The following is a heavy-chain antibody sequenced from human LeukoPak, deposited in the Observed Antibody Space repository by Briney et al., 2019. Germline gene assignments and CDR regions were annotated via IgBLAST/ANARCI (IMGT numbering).Heavy chain of an antibody. V-gene: IGHV3-48*03. CDR1: GFTFSNYE. CDR2: ISGSGNTI. D-gene: IGHD3-22*01. J-gene: IGHJ4*02. Sequence: GGSLRLSCAASGFTFSNYEMNWVRQAPGKGLEWVSYISGSGNTIYYADSVKGRFTISRDNAKNSLYLQMNSLRAEDMALYYCAKDNYYDSSGPLDYWGQGTLVTVSS. CDR3: AKDNYYDSSGPLDY.